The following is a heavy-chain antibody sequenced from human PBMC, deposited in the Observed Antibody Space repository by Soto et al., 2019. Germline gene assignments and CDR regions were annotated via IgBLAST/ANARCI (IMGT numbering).Heavy chain of an antibody. CDR3: AKDRPRYCSGGSCLFDY. J-gene: IGHJ4*02. CDR2: ISGRGGST. V-gene: IGHV3-23*01. D-gene: IGHD2-15*01. Sequence: PGGSLRLSCAASGFTFSSYAMSWVRQAPGQGLEWVSAISGRGGSTYYADAVKGRFTISRDNSKNTLYLQMNSLRAEDTPVSYCAKDRPRYCSGGSCLFDYWGQGTLVTVSS. CDR1: GFTFSSYA.